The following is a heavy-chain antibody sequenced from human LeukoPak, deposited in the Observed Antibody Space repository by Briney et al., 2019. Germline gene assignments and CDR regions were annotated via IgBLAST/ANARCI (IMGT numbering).Heavy chain of an antibody. J-gene: IGHJ4*02. CDR3: ARDYKYAFGS. Sequence: GSLRLSCAASGFTFSDSINWVLQAPGKGREGISYNGIDSGNTNYADSVKGRFTISGDKAKNSLYLQMNSLRVEDTAVYYCARDYKYAFGSWGQGTIVTV. D-gene: IGHD5-24*01. CDR1: GFTFSDS. V-gene: IGHV3-48*01. CDR2: NGIDSGNT.